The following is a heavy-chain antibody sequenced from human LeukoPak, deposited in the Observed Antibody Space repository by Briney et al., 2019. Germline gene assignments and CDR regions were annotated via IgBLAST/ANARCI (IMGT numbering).Heavy chain of an antibody. CDR3: ATQNWGSRAFDY. CDR2: LYSGGNT. V-gene: IGHV3-66*01. J-gene: IGHJ4*02. CDR1: GFTVSSSH. Sequence: GGSLRRSCAVSGFTVSSSHMSWVRQAPGKGLEWVSVLYSGGNTFYEDSVKGRFTISRDNSKNTLYLQMNSLRAEDTAVYYCATQNWGSRAFDYWGQGSLVTVSS. D-gene: IGHD7-27*01.